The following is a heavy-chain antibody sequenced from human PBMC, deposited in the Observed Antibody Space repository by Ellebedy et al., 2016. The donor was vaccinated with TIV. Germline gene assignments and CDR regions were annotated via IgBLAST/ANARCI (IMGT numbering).Heavy chain of an antibody. Sequence: PSETLSLTCNVSGDSISSYYWSWIRQPPGKGLEWIGNIYYIGSTNDNPSLKSQVTISVETSQNQFSLKLSSVTPADTAVYYCATTDDLYGMDVWGQGTTFTVSS. CDR3: ATTDDLYGMDV. CDR1: GDSISSYY. J-gene: IGHJ6*02. CDR2: IYYIGST. V-gene: IGHV4-59*01. D-gene: IGHD1-1*01.